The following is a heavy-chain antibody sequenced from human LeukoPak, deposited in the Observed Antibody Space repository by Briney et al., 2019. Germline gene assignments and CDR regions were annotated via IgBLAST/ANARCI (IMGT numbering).Heavy chain of an antibody. CDR2: IYTSGST. CDR3: ARTPPYGDYYYFDY. CDR1: GGSISSYY. Sequence: SETLSLTCTVSGGSISSYYWSWIRQPAGKGLEWVGRIYTSGSTDYNPSLKSRVTMSVDTSKNQFSLKLSSVTAADTAVYYCARTPPYGDYYYFDYWGQGTLVTVSS. V-gene: IGHV4-4*07. J-gene: IGHJ4*02. D-gene: IGHD4-17*01.